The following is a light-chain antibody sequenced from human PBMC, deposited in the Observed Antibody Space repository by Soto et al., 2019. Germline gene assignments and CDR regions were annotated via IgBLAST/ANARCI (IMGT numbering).Light chain of an antibody. Sequence: EIVMTQSPATLSVSPGERATLSCRPSQSVSSNLAWYQQKLGQDPRLLIYGASARATGIPARFSGSGSETEFTLTISSLQSEDFAVYYCQQYQSWPLTFGGGTKVDIK. CDR3: QQYQSWPLT. CDR1: QSVSSN. J-gene: IGKJ4*01. CDR2: GAS. V-gene: IGKV3-15*01.